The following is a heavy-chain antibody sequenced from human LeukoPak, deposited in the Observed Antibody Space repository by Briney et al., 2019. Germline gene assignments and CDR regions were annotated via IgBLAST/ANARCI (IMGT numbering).Heavy chain of an antibody. V-gene: IGHV1-8*01. D-gene: IGHD3-16*02. CDR2: MNPNSGNT. Sequence: ASVTVSCKSSGYTFTSYDINWVRQATGQGLEWMGWMNPNSGNTGYAQKFQGRVTMTRNTSISTAYMELSSLRSEDTAVYYCARGTRMITFGGVIVKPLPPDYWGQGTLVTVSS. J-gene: IGHJ4*02. CDR3: ARGTRMITFGGVIVKPLPPDY. CDR1: GYTFTSYD.